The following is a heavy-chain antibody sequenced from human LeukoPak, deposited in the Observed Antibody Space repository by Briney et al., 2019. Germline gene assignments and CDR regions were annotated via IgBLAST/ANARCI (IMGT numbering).Heavy chain of an antibody. J-gene: IGHJ3*02. CDR2: ISSSGSTI. V-gene: IGHV3-11*04. CDR3: ARDLSPSVGATLTPEMDAFDI. CDR1: GFTFSDYY. Sequence: PGGSLRLSCAASGFTFSDYYMSWIRQAPGKGLEWVSYISSSGSTIYYADSVKGRFTISRDNAKNSLYLQMNSLRAEDTAVYYCARDLSPSVGATLTPEMDAFDIWGQGTMVTVSS. D-gene: IGHD1-26*01.